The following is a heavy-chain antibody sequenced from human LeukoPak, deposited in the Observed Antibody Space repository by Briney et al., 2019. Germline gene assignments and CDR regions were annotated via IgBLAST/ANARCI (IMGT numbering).Heavy chain of an antibody. J-gene: IGHJ4*02. CDR3: ASLVRGSPLGFDY. CDR2: IYTSGST. CDR1: GGSISSYY. Sequence: PSETLSLTCTVSGGSISSYYWSWIRQPAGKGLEWIGRIYTSGSTNYNPSLKSRITMSVDTSKNQFSLKLSSVTAADTGVYYCASLVRGSPLGFDYWGQGTLVTVSS. D-gene: IGHD3-10*01. V-gene: IGHV4-4*07.